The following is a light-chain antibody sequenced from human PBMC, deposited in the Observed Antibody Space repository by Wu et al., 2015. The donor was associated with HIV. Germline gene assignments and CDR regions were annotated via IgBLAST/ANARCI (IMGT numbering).Light chain of an antibody. CDR2: QTS. J-gene: IGKJ1*01. Sequence: DIQMTQSPSTLSASVGDRVTITCRASQSISSWLAWYQQKPGKAPKLLIYQTSTLESGVPSSFSGSGSGTEFTLTISSLQPDDFATYCCQQYNTYPETFGQGTKVEIK. V-gene: IGKV1-5*03. CDR1: QSISSW. CDR3: QQYNTYPET.